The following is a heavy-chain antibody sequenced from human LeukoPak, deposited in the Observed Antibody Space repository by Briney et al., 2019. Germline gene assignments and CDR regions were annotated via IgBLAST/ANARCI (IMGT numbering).Heavy chain of an antibody. D-gene: IGHD3-10*01. CDR1: GFPISSYE. CDR2: ISSSASTI. Sequence: QTGGSLILSCAASGFPISSYEMNWVRQAPGKGLEWVSYISSSASTIYYADSVKGRFTISRDNAKNSLYLQINSLRAEDTAVYYCAMRFDYWGQGTLVTVSS. V-gene: IGHV3-48*03. J-gene: IGHJ4*02. CDR3: AMRFDY.